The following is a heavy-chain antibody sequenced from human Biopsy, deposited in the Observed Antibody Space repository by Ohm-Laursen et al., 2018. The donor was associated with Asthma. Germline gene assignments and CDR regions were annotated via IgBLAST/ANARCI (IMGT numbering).Heavy chain of an antibody. J-gene: IGHJ4*02. Sequence: LRLSCSASGFTFSSYGMHWVRQAPGKGLEWVAVIWYDGSNKYYADSVKGRFTISRDNSKNTLYLQMNSLRAEDTAVYYCARKARHGDYDFDYWGQGTLVTVSS. CDR3: ARKARHGDYDFDY. CDR2: IWYDGSNK. V-gene: IGHV3-33*01. D-gene: IGHD4-17*01. CDR1: GFTFSSYG.